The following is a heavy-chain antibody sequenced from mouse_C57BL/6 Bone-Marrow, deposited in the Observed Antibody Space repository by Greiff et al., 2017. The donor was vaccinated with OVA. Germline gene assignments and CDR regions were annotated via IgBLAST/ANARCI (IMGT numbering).Heavy chain of an antibody. V-gene: IGHV3-6*01. CDR3: ASRRCYYVAY. Sequence: VQLQQSGPGLVKPSQSLYLTCSVTGYSITSGYYWNWIRQFQGNKLEWMGYISYDGSNNYNQSLKNRISITRDTSKNQFFLKLNSVTTEDTARNYCASRRCYYVAYWGQGTLVTVSA. CDR2: ISYDGSN. CDR1: GYSITSGYY. D-gene: IGHD1-1*01. J-gene: IGHJ3*01.